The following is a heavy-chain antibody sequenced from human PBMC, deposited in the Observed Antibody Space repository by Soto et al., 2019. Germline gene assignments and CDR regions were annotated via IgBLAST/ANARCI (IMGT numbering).Heavy chain of an antibody. D-gene: IGHD3-10*01. CDR2: ISSGSSYI. CDR3: ARDILSGGAYPDS. V-gene: IGHV3-21*01. J-gene: IGHJ5*01. CDR1: GFTFSSYT. Sequence: GGSLRLSCAASGFTFSSYTMNWVRQAPGKGLEWISSISSGSSYIYYAGSVKGRFTISRDNAKNSLVLQMNSLRADDTAVYYCARDILSGGAYPDSWGQGTKVTVSS.